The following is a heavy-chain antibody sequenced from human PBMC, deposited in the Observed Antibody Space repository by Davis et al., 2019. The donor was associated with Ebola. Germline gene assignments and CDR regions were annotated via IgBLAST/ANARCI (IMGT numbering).Heavy chain of an antibody. J-gene: IGHJ3*02. Sequence: GESLKISCKGSGYSFTSYWIGWVRQMPGKGLEWMGIIYTGDSDTRYSPSFRGQVTISADKSTKTAFLQWSRLKASDTAMYYCASLRRTITGMDDGFDIWGQGTKVTVSS. V-gene: IGHV5-51*01. CDR1: GYSFTSYW. CDR2: IYTGDSDT. D-gene: IGHD2-8*02. CDR3: ASLRRTITGMDDGFDI.